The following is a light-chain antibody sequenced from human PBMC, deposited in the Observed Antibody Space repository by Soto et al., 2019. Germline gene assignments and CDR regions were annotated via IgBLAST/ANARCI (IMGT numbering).Light chain of an antibody. CDR1: QSVSSSY. CDR3: QQYCSSPPYT. V-gene: IGKV3-20*01. J-gene: IGKJ2*01. CDR2: GAS. Sequence: EIVLTQSPGTLSLSPGERATLSCRASQSVSSSYLAWYQQKPGQAPRLLIYGASSRATGITDRFSGSGSGTEFTLTISRLEPEDFAVYYCQQYCSSPPYTFGQGTKLEIK.